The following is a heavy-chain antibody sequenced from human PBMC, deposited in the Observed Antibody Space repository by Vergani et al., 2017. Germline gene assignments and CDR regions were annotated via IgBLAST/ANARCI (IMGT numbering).Heavy chain of an antibody. CDR3: ARHISVVRPSSRTAFDY. Sequence: QMQLQESGPVLVKPSETLSLSCTVSGDSISTSSYAWGWIRQPPGKTLEWIGTVFYGGRTSYNPSLKSRVTLSLDTSKKQISLHLTSVTAADTAVYYCARHISVVRPSSRTAFDYWGQGTLVTVS. J-gene: IGHJ4*02. CDR1: GDSISTSSYA. V-gene: IGHV4-39*01. D-gene: IGHD2-21*01. CDR2: VFYGGRT.